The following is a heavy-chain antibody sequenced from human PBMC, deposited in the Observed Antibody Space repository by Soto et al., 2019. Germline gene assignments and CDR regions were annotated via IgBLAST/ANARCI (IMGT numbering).Heavy chain of an antibody. D-gene: IGHD3-10*01. CDR2: VYYLGST. CDR3: ARDGYDGSGSPYPAY. CDR1: GGSMSEYF. J-gene: IGHJ4*02. V-gene: IGHV4-59*01. Sequence: SETLSLTCSVSGGSMSEYFWSWIRQSPERGLEWIGYVYYLGSTDYNPSLKSRVTISVDTSNRQFSLRLSSVTAADAAIYYCARDGYDGSGSPYPAYWGPGTQVTVSS.